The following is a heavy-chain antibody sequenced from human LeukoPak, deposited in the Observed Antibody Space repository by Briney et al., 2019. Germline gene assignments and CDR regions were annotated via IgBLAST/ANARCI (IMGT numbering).Heavy chain of an antibody. V-gene: IGHV4-34*01. D-gene: IGHD3/OR15-3a*01. CDR3: ARQTGSGLFILP. J-gene: IGHJ4*02. CDR2: INQSGST. Sequence: PSETLSLTCAVYDGSFSGYSWGWIRQPPGKGLEWIGEINQSGSTNYNPSLKSRVSISLDTSKNQFSLRLTSVTAADTAVYYCARQTGSGLFILPGGQGTLVTVSS. CDR1: DGSFSGYS.